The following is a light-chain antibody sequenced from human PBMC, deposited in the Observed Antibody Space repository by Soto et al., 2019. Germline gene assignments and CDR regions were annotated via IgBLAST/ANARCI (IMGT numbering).Light chain of an antibody. CDR1: QSVSST. CDR3: QQYYNWPWT. CDR2: GVS. J-gene: IGKJ1*01. Sequence: EIVMTQSPVTLSVSPGERATLSCRASQSVSSTIAWYQQKPGQAPRLLIHGVSIRATGIPVRISGSGSGTEFTLTIDRLQSEDLAIDYCQQYYNWPWTFGQGTKVEIK. V-gene: IGKV3D-15*01.